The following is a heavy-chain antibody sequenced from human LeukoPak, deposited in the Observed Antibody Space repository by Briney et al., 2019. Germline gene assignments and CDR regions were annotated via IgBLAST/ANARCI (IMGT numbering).Heavy chain of an antibody. J-gene: IGHJ6*03. D-gene: IGHD4/OR15-4a*01. CDR1: GGSISSYY. CDR2: IYYSGST. Sequence: SETLSLTCTVSGGSISSYYWSWIRQPPGKGLEWIGYIYYSGSTNYNPSLKSRVTISVDTSKNQFSLKLSSLTAADTAVYYCATGTISPDFYYYYYYYMDVWGKGTTVTVSS. V-gene: IGHV4-59*01. CDR3: ATGTISPDFYYYYYYYMDV.